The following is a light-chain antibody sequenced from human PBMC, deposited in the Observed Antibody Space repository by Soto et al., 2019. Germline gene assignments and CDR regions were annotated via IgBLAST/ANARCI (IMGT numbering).Light chain of an antibody. V-gene: IGLV2-11*01. CDR3: CSYAGTYSYV. CDR1: SSGVGAHNY. CDR2: DVS. J-gene: IGLJ1*01. Sequence: QSVLTQPRSVSGSPGQSVTISCTGTSSGVGAHNYVSWYQQHSGKAPKFMIYDVSKRPSGVPDRFSGSKSGNTASLTISGLQAEDEADYYCCSYAGTYSYVFGTGTKVTVL.